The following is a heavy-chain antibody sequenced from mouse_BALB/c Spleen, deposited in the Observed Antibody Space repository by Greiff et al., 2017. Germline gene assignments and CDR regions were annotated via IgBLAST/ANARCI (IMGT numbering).Heavy chain of an antibody. CDR2: ISYSGST. CDR1: GDSITSGY. V-gene: IGHV3-8*02. Sequence: EVKLQESGPSLVKPSQTLSLTCSVTGDSITSGYWNWIRKFPGNKLEYMGYISYSGSTYYNPSLKSRISITRDTSKNQYYLQLNSVTTEDTATYYCARPLYYGSSNYAMDYWGQGTSVTVSS. J-gene: IGHJ4*01. CDR3: ARPLYYGSSNYAMDY. D-gene: IGHD1-1*01.